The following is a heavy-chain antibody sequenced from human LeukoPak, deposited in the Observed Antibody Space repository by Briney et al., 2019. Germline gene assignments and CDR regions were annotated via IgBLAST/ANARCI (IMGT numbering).Heavy chain of an antibody. J-gene: IGHJ6*02. CDR2: IWYDGSNK. CDR3: AKVLAAGDHYYYYGMDV. Sequence: GGSLRLSCAAPGFTFSSYGMHWVRQAPGKGLEWVAVIWYDGSNKYYADSVKGRFTLSRDNSKNTLYLQMNSLRAEDTAVYYCAKVLAAGDHYYYYGMDVWGQGTTVTVSS. CDR1: GFTFSSYG. D-gene: IGHD6-13*01. V-gene: IGHV3-30*02.